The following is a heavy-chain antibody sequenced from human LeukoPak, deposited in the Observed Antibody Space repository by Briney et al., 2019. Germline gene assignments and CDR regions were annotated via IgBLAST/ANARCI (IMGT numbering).Heavy chain of an antibody. CDR3: AGSSWYYFDY. J-gene: IGHJ4*02. CDR1: GLNFRKSW. V-gene: IGHV3-7*01. D-gene: IGHD6-13*01. CDR2: IKDDGSEK. Sequence: PEGSLRLSCAASGLNFRKSWMTWVRQAPGRGLEWVANIKDDGSEKFYVDSVKGRFTISRDNAKNSLYLQMNSLRAEDTAVYYCAGSSWYYFDYWGQGTLVTVSS.